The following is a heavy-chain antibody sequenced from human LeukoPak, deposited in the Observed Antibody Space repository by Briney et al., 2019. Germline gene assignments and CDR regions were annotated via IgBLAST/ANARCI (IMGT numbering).Heavy chain of an antibody. CDR1: GYTFTSYG. Sequence: ASVKVSCKASGYTFTSYGINWVRQATGQGLEWMGWMNPNSGNTGYAQKFQGRVTMTRNTSISTAYMELSSLRSEDTAVYYCARARSKTSGSCTYWGQGTLVTVSS. CDR2: MNPNSGNT. CDR3: ARARSKTSGSCTY. J-gene: IGHJ4*02. D-gene: IGHD3-10*01. V-gene: IGHV1-8*01.